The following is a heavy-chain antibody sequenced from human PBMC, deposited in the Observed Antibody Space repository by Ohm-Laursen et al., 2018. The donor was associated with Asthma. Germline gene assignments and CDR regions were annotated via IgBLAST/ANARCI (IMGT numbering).Heavy chain of an antibody. V-gene: IGHV3-30-3*01. D-gene: IGHD6-19*01. CDR1: GFTFSSYA. Sequence: SLRLSCAASGFTFSSYAMHWVRQAPGKGLEWVAVISYDGSNKYYADSVKGRFTISRDNSKNTLYLQMNSLRAEDTAVYYCARELNQWLVPRGFDYWGQGTLVTVSS. J-gene: IGHJ4*02. CDR3: ARELNQWLVPRGFDY. CDR2: ISYDGSNK.